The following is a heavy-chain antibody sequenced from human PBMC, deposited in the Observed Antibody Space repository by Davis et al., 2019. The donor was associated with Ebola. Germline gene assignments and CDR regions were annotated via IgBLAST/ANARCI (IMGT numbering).Heavy chain of an antibody. CDR3: ARGGITMMVVPRDYYYGLDV. J-gene: IGHJ6*02. V-gene: IGHV1-2*06. D-gene: IGHD1-14*01. Sequence: AASVKVSCKASGYTFTGYYMHWVRQAPGQGLEWMGRINPNSGDTNYTRKFQGRVTMSRDTSTSTAYMEMSRLRSDDTAVYFCARGGITMMVVPRDYYYGLDVWGQGTTVTVSS. CDR1: GYTFTGYY. CDR2: INPNSGDT.